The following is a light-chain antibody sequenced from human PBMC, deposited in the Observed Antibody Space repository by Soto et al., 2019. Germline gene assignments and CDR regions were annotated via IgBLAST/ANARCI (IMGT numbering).Light chain of an antibody. V-gene: IGKV3-20*01. CDR1: QSVTSSS. J-gene: IGKJ2*01. CDR2: GAS. CDR3: QQHSSSPPAYT. Sequence: EIVLTQSPGTLSLSPGERATLSCRASQSVTSSSLAWYQQKPGQAPRLLIYGASSRASGIPDRFSGSGSGTDFTLTISRLEPEDCAVYYCQQHSSSPPAYTFGQGTKLEIQ.